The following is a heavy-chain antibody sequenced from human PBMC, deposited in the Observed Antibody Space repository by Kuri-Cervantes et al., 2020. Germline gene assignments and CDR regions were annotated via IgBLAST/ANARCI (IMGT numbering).Heavy chain of an antibody. V-gene: IGHV4-59*01. CDR2: IYYSGST. J-gene: IGHJ3*02. CDR3: AREDGSSSVAFDI. CDR1: GGSISSYY. Sequence: GSLRLSCTVSGGSISSYYWSWIRQPPGKGLEWIGYIYYSGSTNYNPSLKSRVTISVDTSKNQFSLKLSSVTAADTAVYYCAREDGSSSVAFDIWGQGTMVTVSS. D-gene: IGHD6-6*01.